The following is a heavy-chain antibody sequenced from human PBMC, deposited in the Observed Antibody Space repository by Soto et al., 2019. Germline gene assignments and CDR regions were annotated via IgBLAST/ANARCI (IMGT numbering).Heavy chain of an antibody. CDR2: TYYRSKWYN. Sequence: SQTLSLTCAISGDSVSSNSAAWNWLRQSPSRGLEWLGRTYYRSKWYNDYAVSVKSRITINPDTSKNQFSLQLNSVTPEDTAVYYCARDSPASSGWYFSNAFDIWGQGTMVTVSS. CDR3: ARDSPASSGWYFSNAFDI. D-gene: IGHD6-19*01. V-gene: IGHV6-1*01. CDR1: GDSVSSNSAA. J-gene: IGHJ3*02.